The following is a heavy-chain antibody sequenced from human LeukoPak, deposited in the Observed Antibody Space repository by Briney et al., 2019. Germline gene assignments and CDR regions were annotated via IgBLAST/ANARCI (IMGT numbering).Heavy chain of an antibody. D-gene: IGHD4-17*01. Sequence: SVKVSCQASGYIFTSYSISWVRQATGKKLEWMGWISAYNGNTNYAQKLQGRVTMTTDTSTSTAYMELRSLRSDDTAVYYCARDPQPDYGDPFDYWGQGTLVTVSS. J-gene: IGHJ4*02. V-gene: IGHV1-18*01. CDR2: ISAYNGNT. CDR1: GYIFTSYS. CDR3: ARDPQPDYGDPFDY.